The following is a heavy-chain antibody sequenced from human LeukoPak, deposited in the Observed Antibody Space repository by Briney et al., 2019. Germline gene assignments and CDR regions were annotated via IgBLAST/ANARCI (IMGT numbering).Heavy chain of an antibody. CDR2: INHSGST. CDR3: ARDRSSALAGEIDY. D-gene: IGHD6-19*01. CDR1: GGSFSGYY. V-gene: IGHV4-34*01. Sequence: PSETLSLTCAVYGGSFSGYYWSWIRQPPGKGLEWIGEINHSGSTNYNPSLKSRVTISVDTSKNQFSLKLSSVTAADTAVYYCARDRSSALAGEIDYWGPGTLVTVSS. J-gene: IGHJ4*02.